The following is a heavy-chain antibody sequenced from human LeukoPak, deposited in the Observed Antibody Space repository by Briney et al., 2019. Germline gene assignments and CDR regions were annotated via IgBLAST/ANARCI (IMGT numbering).Heavy chain of an antibody. D-gene: IGHD5-18*01. CDR1: GFTFSSYA. CDR3: TTDPDVDTAMVTSMDY. CDR2: ISYDGSNK. V-gene: IGHV3-30-3*01. Sequence: GGSLRLSCAASGFTFSSYAMHWVRQAPGKGLEWVAVISYDGSNKYYADSVKGRFTISRDNSKNTLYLQMNSLKTEDTAVYYCTTDPDVDTAMVTSMDYWGQGTLVTVSS. J-gene: IGHJ4*02.